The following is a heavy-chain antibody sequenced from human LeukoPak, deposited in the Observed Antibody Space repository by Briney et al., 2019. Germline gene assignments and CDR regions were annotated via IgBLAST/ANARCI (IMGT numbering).Heavy chain of an antibody. CDR2: ISSSSSYI. CDR3: ANYGSSGWCDY. J-gene: IGHJ4*02. D-gene: IGHD6-19*01. Sequence: GGSLRLSCAASGFTFSSYSMNWVRQAPGKGLEWVSSISSSSSYIYYADSVKGRFTISRDNSKNPLYLQMNSLRAEDTAVYYCANYGSSGWCDYWGQGTLVTVSS. CDR1: GFTFSSYS. V-gene: IGHV3-21*04.